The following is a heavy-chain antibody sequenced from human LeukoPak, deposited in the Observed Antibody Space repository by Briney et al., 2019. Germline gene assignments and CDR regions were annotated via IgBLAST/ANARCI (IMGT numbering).Heavy chain of an antibody. Sequence: GASVKVSCKASGYTFTSHDIKRVRQATGQGVEWMGWMNPNSGNTDFAQKFQGRVTPTRNTSLSTAYMELSSLRSEDTALYYSARGRGSGSNYPRLDYWGQGSLVTVSS. V-gene: IGHV1-8*03. D-gene: IGHD1-26*01. J-gene: IGHJ4*02. CDR1: GYTFTSHD. CDR2: MNPNSGNT. CDR3: ARGRGSGSNYPRLDY.